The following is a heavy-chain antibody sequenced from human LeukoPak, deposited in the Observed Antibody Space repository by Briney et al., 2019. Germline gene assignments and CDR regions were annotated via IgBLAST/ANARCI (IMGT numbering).Heavy chain of an antibody. J-gene: IGHJ5*02. CDR3: ARERITMVRGVPYNWFDP. CDR2: ISSSGSTI. CDR1: GFKFNNYA. V-gene: IGHV3-48*04. D-gene: IGHD3-10*01. Sequence: GGSLRLSCAVSGFKFNNYAMNWVRQAPGKGLEWVSYISSSGSTIYYADSVKGRFTISRDNAKNSLYLQMNSLRAEDTAVYYCARERITMVRGVPYNWFDPWGQGTLVTVSS.